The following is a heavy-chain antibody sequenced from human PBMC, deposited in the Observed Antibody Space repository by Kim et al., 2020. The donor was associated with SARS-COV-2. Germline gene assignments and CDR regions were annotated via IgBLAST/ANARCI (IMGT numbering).Heavy chain of an antibody. CDR3: ASGTPPHRRAFDI. V-gene: IGHV3-23*01. D-gene: IGHD1-7*01. CDR1: GLTFPSYS. CDR2: VSGSGDDT. J-gene: IGHJ3*02. Sequence: GGSLRLSCAASGLTFPSYSMTWVRQGAGKGLEWVSTVSGSGDDTFYAESVKGRFNISRDSSQNTVHLQMDNLTAEDTAMYICASGTPPHRRAFDICGQGTVVSVSS.